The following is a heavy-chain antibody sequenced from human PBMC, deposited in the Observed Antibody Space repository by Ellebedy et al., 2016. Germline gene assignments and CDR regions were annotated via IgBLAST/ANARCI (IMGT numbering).Heavy chain of an antibody. D-gene: IGHD1-26*01. CDR3: ARDTRDGVGSSEAYYDP. J-gene: IGHJ5*02. V-gene: IGHV1-18*04. CDR1: GYSFINYG. Sequence: ASVKVSXXASGYSFINYGISWVRQAPGQGLEWMGGRSNRINAQKFQGRVFMTTDTSATTAYMELRTLRFDDTAVYYCARDTRDGVGSSEAYYDPWGQGTLVTVSS. CDR2: RSNR.